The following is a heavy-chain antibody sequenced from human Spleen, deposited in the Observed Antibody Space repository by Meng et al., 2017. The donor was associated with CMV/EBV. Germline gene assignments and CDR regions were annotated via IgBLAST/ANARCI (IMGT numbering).Heavy chain of an antibody. V-gene: IGHV1-2*06. J-gene: IGHJ4*02. CDR2: INPKSAGT. CDR1: GYTCVGHC. D-gene: IGHD2-2*03. CDR3: TRTWIDSFTPDFDY. Sequence: QVPLVQSGSEGKKPGAAVKVSGKTPGYTCVGHCIHWVRQAPGQGLEWMGRINPKSAGTDYVEKFQGRVTMTRDTSNSIVYMELSRLTADDTAVYYCTRTWIDSFTPDFDYWGQGSLVTVSS.